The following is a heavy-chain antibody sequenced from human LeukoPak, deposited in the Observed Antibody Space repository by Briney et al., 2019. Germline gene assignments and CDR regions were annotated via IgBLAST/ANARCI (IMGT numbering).Heavy chain of an antibody. D-gene: IGHD3-3*01. Sequence: SETPSLTCAVYGGSFSGYYWSWIRQPPGKGLEWIGEINHSGSTNYNPSLKSRVTISVDTSKNQFSLKLSSVTAADTAVYYCARGSLWYYDFWSGYYFDYWGQGTLVTVSS. CDR2: INHSGST. CDR3: ARGSLWYYDFWSGYYFDY. J-gene: IGHJ4*02. CDR1: GGSFSGYY. V-gene: IGHV4-34*01.